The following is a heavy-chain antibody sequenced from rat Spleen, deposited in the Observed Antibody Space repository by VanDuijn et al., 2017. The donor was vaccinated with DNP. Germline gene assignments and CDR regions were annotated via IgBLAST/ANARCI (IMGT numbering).Heavy chain of an antibody. J-gene: IGHJ4*01. D-gene: IGHD1-1*01. V-gene: IGHV2S12*01. CDR1: GFSLTSYH. CDR3: TRGGTTVVTADYYAMDA. Sequence: QVQLKESGPGLVQPSQTLSLTCTVSGFSLTSYHVHWVRQPPGKGLEWIATISSGGSTYYNSALKSRLSISRDTSKSQVFLKMNSLQTEDTAIYFCTRGGTTVVTADYYAMDAWGQGTSVTVSS. CDR2: ISSGGST.